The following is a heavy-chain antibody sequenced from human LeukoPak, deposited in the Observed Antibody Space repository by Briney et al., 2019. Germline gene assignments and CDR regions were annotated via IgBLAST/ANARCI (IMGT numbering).Heavy chain of an antibody. J-gene: IGHJ4*02. V-gene: IGHV3-9*01. Sequence: GGSLRLSCAASGFTFSSYAMHWVRQAPGKGLEWVSGISWNSGSIGYADSVKGRFTISRDNAKNSLYLQMNSLRAEDTALYYCAKDKGAYYYGSGSLDYWGQGTLVTVSS. D-gene: IGHD3-10*01. CDR2: ISWNSGSI. CDR3: AKDKGAYYYGSGSLDY. CDR1: GFTFSSYA.